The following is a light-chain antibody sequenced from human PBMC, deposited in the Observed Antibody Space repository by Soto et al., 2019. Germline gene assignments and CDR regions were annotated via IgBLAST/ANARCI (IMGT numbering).Light chain of an antibody. Sequence: EIVLTQSPGTLSLSPGERATLSCRASQSVNSNLAWYQQKAAQAPRLLIYGTSTRATGIPARFSGSGSGTDFTLTISSLEPEDFAVYYCQQYNNWPPLTFGGGTKVDIK. J-gene: IGKJ4*01. V-gene: IGKV3-15*01. CDR1: QSVNSN. CDR2: GTS. CDR3: QQYNNWPPLT.